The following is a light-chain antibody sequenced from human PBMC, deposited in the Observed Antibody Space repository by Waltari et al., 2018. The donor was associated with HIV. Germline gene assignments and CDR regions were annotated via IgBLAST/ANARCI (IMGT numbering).Light chain of an antibody. CDR1: QNINNW. CDR2: KAS. V-gene: IGKV1-5*03. CDR3: QQYDTYWA. J-gene: IGKJ1*01. Sequence: DIQMTQSPSTLSASVGDRVTITCRASQNINNWLAWYQRKPGKAPSLLIYKASTLETGVPSRFSGRGSGTEFTLSITNLQPEDLATYYCQQYDTYWAFGQGT.